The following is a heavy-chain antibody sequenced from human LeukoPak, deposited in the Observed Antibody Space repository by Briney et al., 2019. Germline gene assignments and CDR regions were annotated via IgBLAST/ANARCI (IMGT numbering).Heavy chain of an antibody. Sequence: GGSLRLSCAASGFTFSSYAMSWVRQAPGKGLEWVSAISGSGGSTYYADSVKGRFTISRDNSKNTLYLQMNSLRAEDTAVYYCAKDPRKGAQWLVPGDWFDPWGQGTLVTVSS. J-gene: IGHJ5*02. CDR3: AKDPRKGAQWLVPGDWFDP. V-gene: IGHV3-23*01. CDR1: GFTFSSYA. D-gene: IGHD6-19*01. CDR2: ISGSGGST.